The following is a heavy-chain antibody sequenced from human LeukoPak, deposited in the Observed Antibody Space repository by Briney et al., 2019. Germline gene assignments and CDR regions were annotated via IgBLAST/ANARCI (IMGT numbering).Heavy chain of an antibody. V-gene: IGHV3-33*01. Sequence: GRSLRLSCAASGFTFSSYGMHWVRQAPGKGLEWVAVIWYDGSNKYYADSVKGRFTISRDNSKNTLYLQMNSLRAEDTAVYYCARDPGLLGIDAFDIWGQGTMVTVSS. CDR3: ARDPGLLGIDAFDI. CDR1: GFTFSSYG. D-gene: IGHD7-27*01. J-gene: IGHJ3*02. CDR2: IWYDGSNK.